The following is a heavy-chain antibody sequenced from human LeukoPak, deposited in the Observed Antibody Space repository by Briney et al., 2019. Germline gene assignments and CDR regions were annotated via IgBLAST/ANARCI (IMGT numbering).Heavy chain of an antibody. V-gene: IGHV1-2*02. CDR3: ARALEYYDSSGSGY. CDR1: GYTFTGYY. D-gene: IGHD3-22*01. Sequence: GASVKVSCKASGYTFTGYYMHWVRQAPGQGLEWMGWINPNSGGTNYAQKFQGRVTMTRDTSISTAYMELRSLRSDDTAVYYCARALEYYDSSGSGYWGQGTLVTVSS. J-gene: IGHJ4*02. CDR2: INPNSGGT.